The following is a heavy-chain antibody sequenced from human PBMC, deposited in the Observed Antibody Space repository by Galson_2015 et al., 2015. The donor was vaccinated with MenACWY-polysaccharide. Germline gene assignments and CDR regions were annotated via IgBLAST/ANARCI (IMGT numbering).Heavy chain of an antibody. Sequence: SLRLSCAASGFTFTNYYMGWVRQAAGKGLEWVANIKQHGNDKSYVDSVKGRFTIYRDNAKNSVYLQMNSLRAEDTAVYFCARRAVGDFDYWGQGTLVTASS. CDR2: IKQHGNDK. V-gene: IGHV3-7*01. CDR3: ARRAVGDFDY. CDR1: GFTFTNYY. D-gene: IGHD3-16*01. J-gene: IGHJ4*02.